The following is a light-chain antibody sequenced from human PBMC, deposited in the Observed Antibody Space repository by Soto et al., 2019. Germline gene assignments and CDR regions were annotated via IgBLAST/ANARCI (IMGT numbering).Light chain of an antibody. CDR2: HAS. V-gene: IGKV1-9*01. J-gene: IGKJ3*01. CDR1: QGISNL. CDR3: QQFYSYPFT. Sequence: DIQLTQSPSFLSASVGDRVTITCRASQGISNLFAWYQQKPGKAPSLLIYHASTLQSGVPSRFSGSQSGTEFTLTISSLQPEDFATYYCQQFYSYPFTFGPGTKVDVK.